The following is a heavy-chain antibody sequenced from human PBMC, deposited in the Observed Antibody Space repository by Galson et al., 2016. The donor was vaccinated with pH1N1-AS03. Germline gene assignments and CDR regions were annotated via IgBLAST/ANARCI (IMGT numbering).Heavy chain of an antibody. V-gene: IGHV3-9*01. J-gene: IGHJ4*02. D-gene: IGHD6-19*01. CDR2: ISWNSGSI. Sequence: SLRLSCAASGFTFDNYAIHWVRQAPGKGLEWVAGISWNSGSIGYADSVKGRFTISRDNAKNSLFMQMNSLRDEDTAFYYCARWDGIAEAGAGFDFWGQGTLVTVSS. CDR3: ARWDGIAEAGAGFDF. CDR1: GFTFDNYA.